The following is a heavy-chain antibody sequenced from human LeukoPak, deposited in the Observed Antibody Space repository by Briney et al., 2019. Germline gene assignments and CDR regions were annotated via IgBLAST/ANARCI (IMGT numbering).Heavy chain of an antibody. Sequence: GGSLRLSCAASGFIFSNYAMSWVRQAPGKGLEWVSDISGSGGSTYYADSVKGRFTISRDTSKNTLYLQMNSLRAEDTAVYYCAKSFGYSSSWFDNWGQGTLVTVSA. D-gene: IGHD6-13*01. CDR3: AKSFGYSSSWFDN. CDR1: GFIFSNYA. CDR2: ISGSGGST. V-gene: IGHV3-23*01. J-gene: IGHJ4*02.